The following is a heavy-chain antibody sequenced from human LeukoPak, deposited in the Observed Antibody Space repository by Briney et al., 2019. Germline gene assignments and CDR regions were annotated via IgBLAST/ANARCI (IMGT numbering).Heavy chain of an antibody. J-gene: IGHJ4*02. D-gene: IGHD3-22*01. CDR1: GFTVSNNS. CDR2: IYGVGNK. Sequence: GGSLRLSCVVSGFTVSNNSMSWVRQAPGKGLEWVSLIYGVGNKEYADSVWGRFTISRDNFKNTVFLQLNSLRAEDTAVYYCARGLDYDSSGADTDYWGQGTLVTVSS. V-gene: IGHV3-53*01. CDR3: ARGLDYDSSGADTDY.